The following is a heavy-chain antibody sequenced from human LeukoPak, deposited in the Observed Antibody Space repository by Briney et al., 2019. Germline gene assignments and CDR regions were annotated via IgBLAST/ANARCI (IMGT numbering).Heavy chain of an antibody. D-gene: IGHD6-19*01. CDR3: ARHAVYAGSGWSFDY. CDR2: IFYSGST. V-gene: IGHV4-39*01. CDR1: GGSINSSSYY. Sequence: SETLSLTCTVSGGSINSSSYYWGWIRQPPGKGLEWIGNIFYSGSTYYNPSLKSRITVSADTSKNQFSLKLSSVTAADTAVYYCARHAVYAGSGWSFDYWGQGTQVTVSS. J-gene: IGHJ4*02.